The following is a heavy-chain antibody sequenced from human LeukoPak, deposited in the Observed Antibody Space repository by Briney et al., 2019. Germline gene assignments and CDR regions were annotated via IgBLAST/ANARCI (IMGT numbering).Heavy chain of an antibody. D-gene: IGHD5-24*01. Sequence: PGGSLRLSCAVSGFTFRTYWMTWVRQAPGKGLEWVANIKQDGSKKSYVDSVKGRFTISRDNAKNSLYLQMNSLRAEDTAIYYCTRVGYIDEGIDYWGQGTLVTVSS. CDR3: TRVGYIDEGIDY. J-gene: IGHJ4*02. V-gene: IGHV3-7*04. CDR1: GFTFRTYW. CDR2: IKQDGSKK.